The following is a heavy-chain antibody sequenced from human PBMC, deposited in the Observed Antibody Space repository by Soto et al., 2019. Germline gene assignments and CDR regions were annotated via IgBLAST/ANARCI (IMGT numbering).Heavy chain of an antibody. CDR1: GGTFSSYA. D-gene: IGHD6-19*01. Sequence: ASVKVSCKASGGTFSSYAISWVRQAPGQGLEWMGGIIPIFGTANYAQKFQGRVTITADESTSTAYMELSSLRSEDTAVYYCARESNSSGWYGGDWFDPWGQGTLVTAPQ. CDR2: IIPIFGTA. V-gene: IGHV1-69*13. J-gene: IGHJ5*02. CDR3: ARESNSSGWYGGDWFDP.